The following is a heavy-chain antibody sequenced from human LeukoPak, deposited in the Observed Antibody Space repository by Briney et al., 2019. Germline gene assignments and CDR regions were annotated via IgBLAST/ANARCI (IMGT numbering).Heavy chain of an antibody. V-gene: IGHV4-30-2*01. D-gene: IGHD2-15*01. CDR2: IYHSGST. Sequence: SETLSLTCTVSGGSISSGGYYWSWIRQPPGKGLEWIGYIYHSGSTYYNPSLKSRVTISVDTSKNQFSLKLSSVTAADTAVYYCARVGIVVVVGVHRSWFDPWGQGTLVTVSS. J-gene: IGHJ5*02. CDR3: ARVGIVVVVGVHRSWFDP. CDR1: GGSISSGGYY.